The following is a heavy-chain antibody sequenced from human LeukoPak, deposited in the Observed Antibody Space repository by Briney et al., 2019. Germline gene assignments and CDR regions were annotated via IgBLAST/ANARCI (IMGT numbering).Heavy chain of an antibody. D-gene: IGHD6-19*01. CDR1: GFTFSSYA. Sequence: RGSLRLSCAASGFTFSSYAMHWVRQAPGKGLEYVSAISSNGGSTYYANSVKGRFTISRDNSKNTLYLQMGSLRAEDMAVYYCARSGDSSGWRHFDYWGQGTLVTVSS. V-gene: IGHV3-64*01. J-gene: IGHJ4*02. CDR2: ISSNGGST. CDR3: ARSGDSSGWRHFDY.